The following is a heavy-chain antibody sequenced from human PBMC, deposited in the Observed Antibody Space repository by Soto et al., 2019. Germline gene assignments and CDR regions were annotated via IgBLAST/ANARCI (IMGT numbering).Heavy chain of an antibody. CDR1: GFAFSVAW. J-gene: IGHJ3*02. V-gene: IGHV3-15*01. D-gene: IGHD3-10*01. CDR2: VKSKASGGSR. Sequence: SGGSLRLSCAASGFAFSVAWMHWVRQAPGKGLEWVGRVKSKASGGSRDYAAPVKGRFTVSRDDSRHTVYLQMSDLKTEDTAVYYCATGLGRAFDIWGQGTTVTVSS. CDR3: ATGLGRAFDI.